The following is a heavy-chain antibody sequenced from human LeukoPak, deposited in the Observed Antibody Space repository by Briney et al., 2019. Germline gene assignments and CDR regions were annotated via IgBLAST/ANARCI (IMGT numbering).Heavy chain of an antibody. V-gene: IGHV4-38-2*02. CDR1: GYSISSGYY. J-gene: IGHJ4*02. CDR2: IYHSGST. Sequence: SETLSLTCTVSGYSISSGYYWGWIRQPPGKGLEWIGSIYHSGSTYYNPSLKSRLTMSLDTSKNQFSLRLNSVTAADTAVYYCARDRGIAVAGTRIPKSRVFVYWGQGTLVTVSS. D-gene: IGHD6-19*01. CDR3: ARDRGIAVAGTRIPKSRVFVY.